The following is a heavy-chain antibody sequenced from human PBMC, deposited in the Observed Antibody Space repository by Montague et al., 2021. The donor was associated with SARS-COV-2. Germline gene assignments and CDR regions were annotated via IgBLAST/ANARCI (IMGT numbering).Heavy chain of an antibody. CDR1: GGYINDHY. D-gene: IGHD3-16*01. CDR2: ISSNGKT. CDR3: ARRGYYDSAGYHWHLDL. Sequence: SETLSLTCTVSGGYINDHYRSWTRQSPGKGLEWIGYISSNGKTNYNPSLKSRVTLSADASRNEFSLKLDSVTAADTAVYFCARRGYYDSAGYHWHLDLWGRGMLVTVSS. V-gene: IGHV4-4*09. J-gene: IGHJ2*01.